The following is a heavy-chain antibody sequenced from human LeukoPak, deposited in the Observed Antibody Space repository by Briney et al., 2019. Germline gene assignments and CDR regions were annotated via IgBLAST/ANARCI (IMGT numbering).Heavy chain of an antibody. CDR3: ARKYSSWGYFDY. CDR1: GYTFTGYY. V-gene: IGHV1-2*02. D-gene: IGHD6-6*01. Sequence: ASVKVSCKASGYTFTGYYMHWVRQAPGQELEWMGWINPNSGGTNYAQKFQGRVTMTRDTSISTAYMELSRLRSDDTAVYYCARKYSSWGYFDYWGQGTLVTVSS. CDR2: INPNSGGT. J-gene: IGHJ4*02.